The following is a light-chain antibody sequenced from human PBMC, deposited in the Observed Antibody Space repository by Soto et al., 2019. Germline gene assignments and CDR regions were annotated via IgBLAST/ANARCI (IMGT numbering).Light chain of an antibody. Sequence: DIQTTQSPSSLSASVGDRVTITCRASQTISSYLNWYQQKPGKAPNLLIYAASSLRSGVPSKFSGSGSGTDFTLTISSLQPEDSATYYCQQSYGTPSFGQGTRLEIK. J-gene: IGKJ5*01. CDR1: QTISSY. CDR3: QQSYGTPS. CDR2: AAS. V-gene: IGKV1-39*01.